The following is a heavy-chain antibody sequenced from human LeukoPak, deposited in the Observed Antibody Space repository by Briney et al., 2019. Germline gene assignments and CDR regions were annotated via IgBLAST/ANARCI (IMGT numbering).Heavy chain of an antibody. Sequence: ASVKVSCKASGYIFTGYYIHWVRQAPGQGLEWMGWINPYSGGTNYAQKFQGRVTMTRDTSISTAYMELSRLRSDDTAVYYCVRDRTKYCSSTSCPLDYWGQGTLVTVSS. D-gene: IGHD2-2*01. CDR3: VRDRTKYCSSTSCPLDY. CDR2: INPYSGGT. V-gene: IGHV1-2*02. J-gene: IGHJ4*02. CDR1: GYIFTGYY.